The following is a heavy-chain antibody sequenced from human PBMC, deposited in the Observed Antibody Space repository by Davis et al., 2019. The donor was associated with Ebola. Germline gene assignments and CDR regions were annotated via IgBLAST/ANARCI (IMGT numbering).Heavy chain of an antibody. CDR1: EYTFTGYY. Sequence: AASVKVSCKASEYTFTGYYLHWVRQAPGQGLEWMGRINPNSGGTNYSQKFQGRVTMTRDTSITTAYMELSRLRSDDTAVYYCARGGITMIVVPRDYYYGMDVWGQGTTVTVS. J-gene: IGHJ6*02. CDR3: ARGGITMIVVPRDYYYGMDV. V-gene: IGHV1-2*06. CDR2: INPNSGGT. D-gene: IGHD3-22*01.